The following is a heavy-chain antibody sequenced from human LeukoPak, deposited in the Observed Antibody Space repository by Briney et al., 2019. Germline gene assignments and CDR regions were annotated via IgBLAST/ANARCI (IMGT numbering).Heavy chain of an antibody. Sequence: PGGSLRLSCAASGFTFSSYGMHWVRQAPGKGLEWVAVISYDGSNKYYADSVKGRFTISRDNSKNTLYLQMNSLRAEDTAVYYCAKGGEQWLVNWYFDLWGRGTLVTVSS. CDR1: GFTFSSYG. D-gene: IGHD6-19*01. V-gene: IGHV3-30*18. CDR3: AKGGEQWLVNWYFDL. J-gene: IGHJ2*01. CDR2: ISYDGSNK.